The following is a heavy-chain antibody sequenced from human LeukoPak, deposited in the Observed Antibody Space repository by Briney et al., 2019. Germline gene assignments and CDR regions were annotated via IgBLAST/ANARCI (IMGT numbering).Heavy chain of an antibody. CDR3: ARETPMADPYYFDY. V-gene: IGHV4-31*03. CDR1: GGPISSGGYY. Sequence: PSETLSLTCTVSGGPISSGGYYWSWIRQHPGKGLEWIGYIYYSGGTYYNPSLKSRVTISVDTSKNQFSLKLSSVTAADTAVYYCARETPMADPYYFDYWGQGTLVTVSS. J-gene: IGHJ4*02. D-gene: IGHD5-24*01. CDR2: IYYSGGT.